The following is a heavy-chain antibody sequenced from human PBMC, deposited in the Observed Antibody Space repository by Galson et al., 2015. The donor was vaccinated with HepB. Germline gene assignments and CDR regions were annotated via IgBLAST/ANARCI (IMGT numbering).Heavy chain of an antibody. J-gene: IGHJ6*03. CDR3: ASCSSSICYYDMDV. Sequence: SLRLSCAASGFTFSSYAMSWVRQAPGKGLEWVSAISGSGGSTYYADSVKGRFTISRDNSKNTLYLQMNSLRAEDTAVYYCASCSSSICYYDMDVWGKGTPVTVSS. CDR1: GFTFSSYA. D-gene: IGHD6-6*01. V-gene: IGHV3-23*01. CDR2: ISGSGGST.